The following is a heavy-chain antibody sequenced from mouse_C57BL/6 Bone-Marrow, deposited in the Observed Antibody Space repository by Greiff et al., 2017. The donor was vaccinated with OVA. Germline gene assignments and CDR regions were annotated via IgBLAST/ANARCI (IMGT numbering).Heavy chain of an antibody. V-gene: IGHV5-4*01. CDR2: ISDGGSYT. CDR1: GFTFSSYA. J-gene: IGHJ4*01. Sequence: EVQLVESGGGLVKPGGSLKLSCAASGFTFSSYAMSWVRQTPEKRLEWVATISDGGSYTYYPDNVKGRFTISRDNAKNNLYLQMSHLKSEDTAMYDCARGVSYAMDYWGQGTSVTVSS. CDR3: ARGVSYAMDY.